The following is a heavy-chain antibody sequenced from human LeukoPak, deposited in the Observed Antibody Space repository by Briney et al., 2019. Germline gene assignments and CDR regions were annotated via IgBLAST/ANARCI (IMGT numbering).Heavy chain of an antibody. CDR3: AKKKTDYSYPSSFDY. CDR1: GFTFDDYD. Sequence: GGSLRLSCAASGFTFDDYDMHWVRQAPGKGLEWVSGISWNSGHKGYADSVKGRFTISRDNAKNSLYLRMNSLRAEDTALYYCAKKKTDYSYPSSFDYWGQGTLVTASS. V-gene: IGHV3-9*01. J-gene: IGHJ4*02. CDR2: ISWNSGHK. D-gene: IGHD4-11*01.